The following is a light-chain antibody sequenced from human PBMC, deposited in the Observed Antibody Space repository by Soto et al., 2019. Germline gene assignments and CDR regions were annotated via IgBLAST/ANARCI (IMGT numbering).Light chain of an antibody. CDR2: RAS. V-gene: IGKV2-30*01. CDR1: QSLVYSDGNSY. Sequence: DVVMTQSPLSLPVTLGQPASISCRSSQSLVYSDGNSYLSWFQQRPGQSPRRXXYRASNRDSGVPDRFSGSGSGTDFTLKISRVEVEDVGVYYCMQGKYWPPITFGQGTRLEIK. CDR3: MQGKYWPPIT. J-gene: IGKJ5*01.